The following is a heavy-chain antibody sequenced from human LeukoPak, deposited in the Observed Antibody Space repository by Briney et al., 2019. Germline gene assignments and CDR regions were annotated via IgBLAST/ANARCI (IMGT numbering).Heavy chain of an antibody. D-gene: IGHD1-14*01. J-gene: IGHJ4*02. CDR2: NGPTGTDR. CDR3: ATETIGRHYDY. Sequence: GGSLRLSCAASGFTFSSCGFNWVRQAPGKGLEWVSSNGPTGTDRYYADSVRGGFTISRDNAKNSMYLQMDSLRDEDTAVYYCATETIGRHYDYWGQGTLLTVSS. CDR1: GFTFSSCG. V-gene: IGHV3-21*01.